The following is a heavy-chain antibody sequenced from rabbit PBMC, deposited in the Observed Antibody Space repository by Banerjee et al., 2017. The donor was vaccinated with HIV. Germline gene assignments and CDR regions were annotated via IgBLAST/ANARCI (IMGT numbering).Heavy chain of an antibody. Sequence: QQQLEESGGGLVKPEGSLTLTCTASGFSFNNKYVMCWVRQAPGKGLEWIACINTNNANTVYASWAKGPFTISKTSSTTVTLQMTSLTAADTATYFCARRDYGSSTYYDFWGQGTLVTVS. J-gene: IGHJ6*01. D-gene: IGHD8-1*01. CDR3: ARRDYGSSTYYDF. V-gene: IGHV1S45*01. CDR1: GFSFNNKYV. CDR2: INTNNANT.